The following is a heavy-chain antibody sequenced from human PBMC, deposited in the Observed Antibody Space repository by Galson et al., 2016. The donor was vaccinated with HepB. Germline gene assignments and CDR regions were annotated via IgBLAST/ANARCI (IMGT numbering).Heavy chain of an antibody. D-gene: IGHD3-16*01. CDR3: ANRLPAVSPGRH. CDR2: IGSPGIDT. V-gene: IGHV3-23*01. CDR1: GFTFSNYA. J-gene: IGHJ4*02. Sequence: SLRLSCAASGFTFSNYAMTWVRQGPGKGLGSVSDIGSPGIDTHYADSVRGRFTISRDNSKRPVYLQINSLSADDTAIYFCANRLPAVSPGRHCGQGTLVTVSS.